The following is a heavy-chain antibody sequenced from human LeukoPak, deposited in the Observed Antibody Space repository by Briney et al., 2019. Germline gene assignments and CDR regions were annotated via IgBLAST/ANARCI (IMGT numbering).Heavy chain of an antibody. D-gene: IGHD2-2*01. CDR2: IRYDGSNK. J-gene: IGHJ4*02. CDR3: AKDSALGGVVVPAAHRHFDY. V-gene: IGHV3-30*02. CDR1: GFTFSSYG. Sequence: HAGGSLRLSCAASGFTFSSYGMHWVRQAPGKGLEWVAFIRYDGSNKYYADSVKGRFTISRDNSKNTLYLQMNSLRAEDTAVYYCAKDSALGGVVVPAAHRHFDYWGQGTLVTVSS.